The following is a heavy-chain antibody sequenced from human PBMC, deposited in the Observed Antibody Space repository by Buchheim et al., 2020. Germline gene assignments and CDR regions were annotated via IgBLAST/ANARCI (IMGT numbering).Heavy chain of an antibody. CDR2: INSDGRTT. J-gene: IGHJ6*02. Sequence: EVQLVESGGGLVQPGGSLRLSCAASGFTFSSYWMHWVRQAPGKGLVCVARINSDGRTTTYADSVNGRFTISRDNAMNTSYLQMNSLRAKDTAVYYCVTSGSYYYYAMDVWGQGTT. CDR3: VTSGSYYYYAMDV. CDR1: GFTFSSYW. V-gene: IGHV3-74*01. D-gene: IGHD3-22*01.